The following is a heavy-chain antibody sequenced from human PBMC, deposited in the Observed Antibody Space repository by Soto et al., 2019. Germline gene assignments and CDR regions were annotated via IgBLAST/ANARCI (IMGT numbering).Heavy chain of an antibody. Sequence: EVQLVESGGGLAKPGGSLTLSCAASGFTFSNVWMSWVRQAPGKGLEWIGHIKSKNVGGTTDYTAPLRGRFTISRDDEKQTLYLQIDRLKTEETGVYYCTTYFTLTFCEGFPCSSVQTKIHDSWGQGILVTVSS. D-gene: IGHD2-15*01. J-gene: IGHJ4*02. CDR3: TTYFTLTFCEGFPCSSVQTKIHDS. V-gene: IGHV3-15*01. CDR2: IKSKNVGGTT. CDR1: GFTFSNVW.